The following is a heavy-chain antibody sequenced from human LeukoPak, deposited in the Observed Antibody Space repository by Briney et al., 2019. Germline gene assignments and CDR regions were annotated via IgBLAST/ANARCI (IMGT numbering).Heavy chain of an antibody. D-gene: IGHD6-13*01. Sequence: GGSLRLSCAASGFTFSSYGMHWVRQAPGKGLEWVAFIRYDGSNKYYADSVKGRFTISRDNSKNTLYLQMNSLRAEDTAVYYCAKGAAALPYFDYWGQGTLVTVSS. CDR3: AKGAAALPYFDY. CDR1: GFTFSSYG. CDR2: IRYDGSNK. J-gene: IGHJ4*02. V-gene: IGHV3-30*02.